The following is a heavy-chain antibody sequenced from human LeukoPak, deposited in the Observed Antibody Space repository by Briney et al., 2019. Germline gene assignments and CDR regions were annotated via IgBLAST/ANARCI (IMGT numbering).Heavy chain of an antibody. V-gene: IGHV3-15*01. D-gene: IGHD6-19*01. J-gene: IGHJ4*02. CDR2: IKSKTDGGTT. Sequence: GGSLRLSCAASGFTFSNAWMSWVRQAPGKGLEWVGRIKSKTDGGTTDYAAPVKGRFTISRDDSKNTLYLQMNSLKTEHTAVYYCTTADSGRGWYEYELPFDYWGQGTLVTVSS. CDR1: GFTFSNAW. CDR3: TTADSGRGWYEYELPFDY.